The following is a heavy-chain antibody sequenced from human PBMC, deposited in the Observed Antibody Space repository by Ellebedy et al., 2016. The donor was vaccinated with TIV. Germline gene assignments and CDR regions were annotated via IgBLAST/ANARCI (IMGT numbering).Heavy chain of an antibody. D-gene: IGHD3-22*01. Sequence: GESLKISXKGSGYSFTSYWISWVRQMPGKGLEWMGRIDPSDSYTNYSPSFQGHVTISADKSISTAYLQWSSLKASDTAMYYCARGGSHYYDSSGYFDYWGQGTLVTVSS. CDR2: IDPSDSYT. V-gene: IGHV5-10-1*01. J-gene: IGHJ4*02. CDR3: ARGGSHYYDSSGYFDY. CDR1: GYSFTSYW.